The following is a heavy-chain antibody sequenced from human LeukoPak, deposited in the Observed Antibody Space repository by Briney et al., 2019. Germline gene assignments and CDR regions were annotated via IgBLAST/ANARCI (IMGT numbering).Heavy chain of an antibody. J-gene: IGHJ4*02. CDR2: INPSGGST. CDR3: ARKPVDYYFDY. Sequence: ASVKVSCKASGYTFTSYYMHWVRQAPGQGLEWMGIINPSGGSTSYAQKSQGRVTMTSDTSTSTVYMELSSLRSEDTAVYYCARKPVDYYFDYWGQGTLVTVSS. D-gene: IGHD5-12*01. CDR1: GYTFTSYY. V-gene: IGHV1-46*01.